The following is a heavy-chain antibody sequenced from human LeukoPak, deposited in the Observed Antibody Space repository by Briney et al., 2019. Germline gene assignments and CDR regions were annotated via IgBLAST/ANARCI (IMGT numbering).Heavy chain of an antibody. D-gene: IGHD2-15*01. CDR3: ARGRQVVDAFDI. J-gene: IGHJ3*02. V-gene: IGHV1-69*04. Sequence: ASVKVSCKASGGTFSSYAISWVRQAPGQGLEWMGRIIPILGIANYAQKFQGRVTITADKSTSTAYMELSSLRSEDTAVYYRARGRQVVDAFDIWGQGTMVTVSS. CDR2: IIPILGIA. CDR1: GGTFSSYA.